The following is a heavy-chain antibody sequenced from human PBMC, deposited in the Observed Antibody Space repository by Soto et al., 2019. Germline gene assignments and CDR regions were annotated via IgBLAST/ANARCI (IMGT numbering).Heavy chain of an antibody. CDR3: VREGPYDSNRYYYF. J-gene: IGHJ4*02. D-gene: IGHD3-22*01. CDR1: GGSISGYY. CDR2: THYGGST. Sequence: SETLSLTCTVSGGSISGYYWSWIRQPPGKGLEWIGYTHYGGSTNYNPSLKSRVTISVDTSKNQFSLKLSSVTAADTAVYYCVREGPYDSNRYYYFWGQGTLVTVSS. V-gene: IGHV4-59*01.